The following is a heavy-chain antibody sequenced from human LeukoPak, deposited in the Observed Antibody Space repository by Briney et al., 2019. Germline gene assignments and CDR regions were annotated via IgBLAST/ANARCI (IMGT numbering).Heavy chain of an antibody. D-gene: IGHD1-7*01. J-gene: IGHJ6*02. CDR1: GFTFSSYA. Sequence: GGSLRLSCGASGFTFSSYAMSWVRQAPGKGLEWVSAISGSGGSTYYADSVKGRFTISRDNSKNTLYLQMNSLRAEDTAVYYCAKAPAGTIFYYYYGMDVWGQGTTVTVSS. V-gene: IGHV3-23*01. CDR3: AKAPAGTIFYYYYGMDV. CDR2: ISGSGGST.